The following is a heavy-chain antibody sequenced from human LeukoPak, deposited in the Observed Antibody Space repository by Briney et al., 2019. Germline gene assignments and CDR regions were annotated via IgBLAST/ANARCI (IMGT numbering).Heavy chain of an antibody. D-gene: IGHD4-11*01. Sequence: ASVKVSCKASGYTFTGYYMHWVRQAPGQGLEWMGWINPNSGGTNYAQKFQGRVTMTRDTSISTAYMELSRLRSDDTAVYYCARDAIVGDYSNSDYWGQGTLVTVSS. CDR2: INPNSGGT. V-gene: IGHV1-2*02. J-gene: IGHJ4*02. CDR3: ARDAIVGDYSNSDY. CDR1: GYTFTGYY.